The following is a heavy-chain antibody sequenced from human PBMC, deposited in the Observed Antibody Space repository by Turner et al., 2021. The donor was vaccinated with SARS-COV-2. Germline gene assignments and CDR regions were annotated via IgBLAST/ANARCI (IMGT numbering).Heavy chain of an antibody. V-gene: IGHV1-46*01. J-gene: IGHJ6*02. CDR1: GYIFTAHY. D-gene: IGHD3-10*01. CDR2: INPSGGTT. CDR3: ARDKLLWFGELLATRPAYYYGMDV. Sequence: QVQLVQSGSEVTKPGASVKVSCKASGYIFTAHYIHWVRQAPGQGLEWMGTINPSGGTTSYAQKFQGRVTMTRDTSTSTVYMELSSLRSEDTAVYFCARDKLLWFGELLATRPAYYYGMDVWGQGTTVTVSS.